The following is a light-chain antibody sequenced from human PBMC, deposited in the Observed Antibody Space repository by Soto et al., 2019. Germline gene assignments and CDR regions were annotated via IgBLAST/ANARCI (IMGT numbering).Light chain of an antibody. Sequence: DIVMTQSPDSLAVSLGERATINCESSQSVFYSSNNKNFLAWYQQKPGQPPKLLIYWASTRESGVPDRFSGSGSETDFTLTISSLQAEDVAVYYCQQYLNDPFTFGPGTSVDIK. J-gene: IGKJ3*01. CDR2: WAS. CDR3: QQYLNDPFT. CDR1: QSVFYSSNNKNF. V-gene: IGKV4-1*01.